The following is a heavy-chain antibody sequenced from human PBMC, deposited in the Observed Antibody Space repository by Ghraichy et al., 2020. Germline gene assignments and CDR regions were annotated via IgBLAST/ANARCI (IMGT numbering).Heavy chain of an antibody. D-gene: IGHD3-10*01. CDR2: IKEDGSEI. CDR1: GFTFSSSW. J-gene: IGHJ4*02. Sequence: GESLNISCAASGFTFSSSWMTWVRQAPGKGLEWVANIKEDGSEIHYVDSVKGRFAISRDNAKNSLFLQMNSLRADDTAVYYCAKIYASGSYYRWFAYWGQGTQVTVSS. CDR3: AKIYASGSYYRWFAY. V-gene: IGHV3-7*03.